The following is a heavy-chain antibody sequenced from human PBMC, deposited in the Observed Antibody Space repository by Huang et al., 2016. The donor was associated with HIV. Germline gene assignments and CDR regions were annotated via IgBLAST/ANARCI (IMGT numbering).Heavy chain of an antibody. CDR3: VNGGGTTVTRGY. D-gene: IGHD4-17*01. CDR1: GFTFSSDG. V-gene: IGHV3-30*02. J-gene: IGHJ4*02. Sequence: QVQLVESGGGVVQPGGSLRLSCAASGFTFSSDGMHWVRQATGKGLECVACIRYDGSNKYYADSMKGRFTISRDNSKNTLYLQMNSLRAEDTAVYYCVNGGGTTVTRGYWGQGTLVTVSS. CDR2: IRYDGSNK.